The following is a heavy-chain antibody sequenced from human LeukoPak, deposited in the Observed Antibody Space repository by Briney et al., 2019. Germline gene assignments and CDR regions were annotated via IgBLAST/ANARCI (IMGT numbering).Heavy chain of an antibody. CDR1: GLTFSTYW. CDR3: AKDRGAYDFWSGIDY. CDR2: ISSDGSIT. V-gene: IGHV3-74*01. Sequence: GGSLRLSCAASGLTFSTYWMHWVRQAPGKGLVWVSRISSDGSITGYADSVKGRFTISRDDAKNSLYLQMNSLRAEDTAVYYCAKDRGAYDFWSGIDYWGQGTLVTVSS. J-gene: IGHJ4*02. D-gene: IGHD3-3*01.